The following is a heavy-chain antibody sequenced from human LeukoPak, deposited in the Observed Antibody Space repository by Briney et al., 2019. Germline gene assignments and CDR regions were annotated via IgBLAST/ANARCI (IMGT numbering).Heavy chain of an antibody. CDR2: ISSTGTRI. CDR1: GFTFNYG. Sequence: GGSLRLSCTASGFTFNYGMNWVRQAPGKGLEWVSYISSTGTRITYADSVRGRFTISRDNAKSSLHLQMDSLRAEDTAVYYCARESPALDYWGQGTLVTVSS. V-gene: IGHV3-48*01. J-gene: IGHJ4*02. CDR3: ARESPALDY.